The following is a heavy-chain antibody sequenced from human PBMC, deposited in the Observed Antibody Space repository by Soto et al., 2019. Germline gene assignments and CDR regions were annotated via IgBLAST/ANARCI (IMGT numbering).Heavy chain of an antibody. V-gene: IGHV2-70*01. Sequence: VAGPTLVNATRTLTLTGTFSGFSLSTSGMCVSWIRQPPGKALEWLALIDWDDDKYYSTSLKTRLTISKDTSKNQVVLTMTNMDPVDTATYYCARIRRGYCDGPYYYYYGMAVSGQGTTVTVSS. D-gene: IGHD5-18*01. J-gene: IGHJ6*02. CDR2: IDWDDDK. CDR1: GFSLSTSGMC. CDR3: ARIRRGYCDGPYYYYYGMAV.